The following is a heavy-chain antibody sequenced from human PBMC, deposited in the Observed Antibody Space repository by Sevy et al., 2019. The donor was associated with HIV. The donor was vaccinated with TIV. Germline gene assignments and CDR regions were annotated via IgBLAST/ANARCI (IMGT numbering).Heavy chain of an antibody. Sequence: GGSLRLSCTTSGFTFTSYAMNWVRQAPGKGLEWVSTIFRNFRGVDVTYDADSVKGRFTISRDSSRNTLYLQMNSLRTEDTAVYYCAGARYDSSGSFDGLEIWGQGTMVTVSS. V-gene: IGHV3-23*01. CDR2: IFRNFRGVDVT. D-gene: IGHD3-22*01. CDR3: AGARYDSSGSFDGLEI. CDR1: GFTFTSYA. J-gene: IGHJ3*02.